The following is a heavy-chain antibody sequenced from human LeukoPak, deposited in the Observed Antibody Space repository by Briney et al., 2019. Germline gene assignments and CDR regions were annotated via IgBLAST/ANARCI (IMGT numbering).Heavy chain of an antibody. V-gene: IGHV1-69*13. J-gene: IGHJ6*02. CDR1: GGTFSSYA. Sequence: SVKVSCKASGGTFSSYAISWVRQAPGQGLEWMGGIIPIFGTANYAQKFQGRFTITADESTSTAYMELSSLRSEDTAVYYCARDAAKINCSGGSCYLYGMDVWGQGTTVTVS. CDR2: IIPIFGTA. CDR3: ARDAAKINCSGGSCYLYGMDV. D-gene: IGHD2-15*01.